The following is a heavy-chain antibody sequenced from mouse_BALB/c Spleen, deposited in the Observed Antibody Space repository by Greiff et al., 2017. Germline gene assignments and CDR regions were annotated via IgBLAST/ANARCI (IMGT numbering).Heavy chain of an antibody. D-gene: IGHD2-4*01. CDR2: ISSGGGST. J-gene: IGHJ4*01. Sequence: EVMLVESGGGLVKPGGSLKLSCAASGFAFSSYDMSWVRQTPEKRLEWVAYISSGGGSTYYPDTVKGRFTISRDNAKNTLYLQMSSLKSEDTAMYYCARHEVSDYGYAMDYWGQGTSVTVSS. CDR3: ARHEVSDYGYAMDY. V-gene: IGHV5-12-1*01. CDR1: GFAFSSYD.